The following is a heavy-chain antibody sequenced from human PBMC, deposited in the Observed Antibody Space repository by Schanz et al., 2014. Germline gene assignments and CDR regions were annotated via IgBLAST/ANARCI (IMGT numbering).Heavy chain of an antibody. V-gene: IGHV7-4-1*02. CDR3: ARARYGLDV. Sequence: QVQLVQSGAEVKKPGASMKVSCKASGYTFTGYYMHWVRQAPGQGLEWMGWINPTTGNPGYAQGFTGRFVFSFDTSVSTAYLQISGLKAEDTAVYYCARARYGLDVWGQGTTVTVSS. CDR2: INPTTGNP. J-gene: IGHJ6*02. CDR1: GYTFTGYY.